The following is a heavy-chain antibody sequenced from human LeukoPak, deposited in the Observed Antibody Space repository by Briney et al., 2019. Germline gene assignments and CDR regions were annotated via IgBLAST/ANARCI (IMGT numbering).Heavy chain of an antibody. Sequence: GGSLRLSCAASGFTFSSYAMSWVRQAPGKGLEWVSAISGSGGSTYYADSVKGRFTISRDNSKNTLYLQMNSLKTEDTAVYYCTTAGAARPFFEGYGYWGQGTLVTVSS. CDR2: ISGSGGST. CDR3: TTAGAARPFFEGYGY. V-gene: IGHV3-23*01. J-gene: IGHJ4*02. D-gene: IGHD6-6*01. CDR1: GFTFSSYA.